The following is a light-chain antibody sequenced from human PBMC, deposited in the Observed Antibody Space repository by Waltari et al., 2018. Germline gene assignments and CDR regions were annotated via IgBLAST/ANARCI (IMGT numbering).Light chain of an antibody. Sequence: QSVLTQPPSVSAASGQKVTISCSGRSPHLGKHYVSWYQQFPGTAPKLRIYEDDKRPSGISGRFSGSKSGTSATLDIHGLQTGDEADYYCGTWDSSMSVGVLGGGTKVTVL. V-gene: IGLV1-51*01. CDR1: SPHLGKHY. J-gene: IGLJ2*01. CDR3: GTWDSSMSVGV. CDR2: EDD.